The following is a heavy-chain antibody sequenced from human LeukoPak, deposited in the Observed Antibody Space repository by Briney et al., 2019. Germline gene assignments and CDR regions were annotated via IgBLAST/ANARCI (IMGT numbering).Heavy chain of an antibody. CDR2: INPNSGGT. V-gene: IGHV1-2*02. J-gene: IGHJ4*02. Sequence: GASVKVSCKASGYTFTGYYMHWVRQAPGQGLEWMGWINPNSGGTNYAQKFQGRVTMTRDTSISTAYMELSRLRSDDTAVYYCARDKVPPQLLWFGESYYFDYWGQGTLVTVSS. CDR3: ARDKVPPQLLWFGESYYFDY. CDR1: GYTFTGYY. D-gene: IGHD3-10*01.